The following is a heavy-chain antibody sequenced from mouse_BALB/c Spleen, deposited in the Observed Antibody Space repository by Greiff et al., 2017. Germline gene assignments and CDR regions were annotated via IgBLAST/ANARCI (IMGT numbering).Heavy chain of an antibody. CDR2: IDPANGNT. Sequence: VQLKESGAELVKPGASVKLSCTASGFNIKDTYMHWVKQRPEQGLEWIGRIDPANGNTKYDPKFQGKATITADTSSNTAYLQLSSLTSEDTAVYYCANLLLGHYAMDYWGQGTSVTVSS. CDR3: ANLLLGHYAMDY. J-gene: IGHJ4*01. V-gene: IGHV14-3*02. CDR1: GFNIKDTY. D-gene: IGHD1-1*01.